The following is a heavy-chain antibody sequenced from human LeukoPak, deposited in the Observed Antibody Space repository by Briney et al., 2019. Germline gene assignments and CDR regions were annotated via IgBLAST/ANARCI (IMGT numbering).Heavy chain of an antibody. CDR1: GFTFSSYE. Sequence: GGSLRLSCAASGFTFSSYEMNWVRQAPGKGLEWVSYISSRGSTIYYADSVKGRFTISRDNAKNSLYLQMNSLRAEDTAVYYCARDSLGVPFDYWGQGTLVTVSS. J-gene: IGHJ4*02. V-gene: IGHV3-48*03. CDR3: ARDSLGVPFDY. CDR2: ISSRGSTI. D-gene: IGHD3-16*02.